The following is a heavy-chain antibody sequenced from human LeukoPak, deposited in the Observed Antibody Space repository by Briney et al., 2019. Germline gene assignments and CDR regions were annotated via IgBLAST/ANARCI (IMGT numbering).Heavy chain of an antibody. CDR1: GFTFSSYA. J-gene: IGHJ5*02. CDR2: ISGSGGST. CDR3: AKHASYDILFDP. Sequence: GGSLRLSCAASGFTFSSYAMSWVRQAPGEGLEWVSAISGSGGSTYYADSVKGRFAISRDNSKNTLYLQMNSLRAEDTAVYYCAKHASYDILFDPWGQGTLVTVSS. V-gene: IGHV3-23*01. D-gene: IGHD3-9*01.